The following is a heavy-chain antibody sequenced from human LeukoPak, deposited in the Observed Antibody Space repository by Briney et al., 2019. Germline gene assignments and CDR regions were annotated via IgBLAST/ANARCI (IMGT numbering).Heavy chain of an antibody. Sequence: ASVKLSCKPSGYTFSLYGINWVRQAPGEGLEWMGWISGYNGHANYAQKFQGRVTLTTDASTNTAYMELRSLRSDDTAVYYCARAWLRRKYYYYMDVWGKGTTVTVSS. D-gene: IGHD5-12*01. CDR2: ISGYNGHA. V-gene: IGHV1-18*01. CDR3: ARAWLRRKYYYYMDV. J-gene: IGHJ6*03. CDR1: GYTFSLYG.